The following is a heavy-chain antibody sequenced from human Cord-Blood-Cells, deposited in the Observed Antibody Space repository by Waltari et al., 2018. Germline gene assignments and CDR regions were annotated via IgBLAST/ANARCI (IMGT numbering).Heavy chain of an antibody. CDR3: AKDPESMGPPDAFDI. CDR2: ISGSGGST. D-gene: IGHD3-16*01. Sequence: EVQLLESGGGLVQPGGSLRLSCAASGFTFSSYAMSWVRQAPGKGREWVSAISGSGGSTYDADAVKGRFTISRDNSKNTLYLQMNSLRAEDTAVYYCAKDPESMGPPDAFDIWGQGTMVTVSS. J-gene: IGHJ3*02. CDR1: GFTFSSYA. V-gene: IGHV3-23*01.